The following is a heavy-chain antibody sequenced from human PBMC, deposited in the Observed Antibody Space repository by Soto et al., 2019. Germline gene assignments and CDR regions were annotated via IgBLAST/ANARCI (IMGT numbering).Heavy chain of an antibody. Sequence: GASVKLSCKASGGTFSSYTISWVRQAPGQGLEWMGRIIPILGIANYAQKFQGRVTITADKSNNQLSLQLNSVTPDDTAVYYCVRLVGNSWLDSWGQGTLVTVSS. CDR3: VRLVGNSWLDS. D-gene: IGHD2-2*01. CDR2: IIPILGIA. V-gene: IGHV1-69*02. J-gene: IGHJ5*01. CDR1: GGTFSSYT.